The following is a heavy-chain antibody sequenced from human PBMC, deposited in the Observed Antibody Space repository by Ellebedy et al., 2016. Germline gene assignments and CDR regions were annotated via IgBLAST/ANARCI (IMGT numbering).Heavy chain of an antibody. D-gene: IGHD2-2*01. CDR1: GFTFSDAW. CDR3: TTDPSASN. J-gene: IGHJ4*02. V-gene: IGHV3-15*01. Sequence: GGSLRLSCEASGFTFSDAWMSWVRQAPGKGLEWVGHIKKKTDGGTIEYAAPVIGRFTMSRDDSENTLYLQMNSLKTEDTAVYYCTTDPSASNWGQGTLVTVSS. CDR2: IKKKTDGGTI.